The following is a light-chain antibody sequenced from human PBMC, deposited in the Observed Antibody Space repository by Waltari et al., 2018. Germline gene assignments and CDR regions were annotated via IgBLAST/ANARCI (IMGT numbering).Light chain of an antibody. J-gene: IGKJ2*01. CDR2: AAS. CDR1: QGIRND. V-gene: IGKV1-6*02. CDR3: LQEYNYPNT. Sequence: IEMTQSPSSLSASIGARVIITCRTDQGIRNDVAWYQQKTGKPPKLLSSAASTLPSGVPARFSGSGSGSDFTLTRNGLQAEDLATYYCLQEYNYPNTFGQGTKLEIK.